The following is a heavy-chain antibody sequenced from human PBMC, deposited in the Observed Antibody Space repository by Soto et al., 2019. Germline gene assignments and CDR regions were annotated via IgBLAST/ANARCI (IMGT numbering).Heavy chain of an antibody. D-gene: IGHD1-26*01. J-gene: IGHJ5*02. CDR3: ARDVGIVGATDWFDP. Sequence: RASVKVSCKASGYTFTSYAMHWVRQAPGQRLEWMGWINAGNGNTKYSQKFQGRVTITRDTPASTAYMELSSLRSEDTAVYYCARDVGIVGATDWFDPWGQGTLVTVSS. CDR2: INAGNGNT. CDR1: GYTFTSYA. V-gene: IGHV1-3*01.